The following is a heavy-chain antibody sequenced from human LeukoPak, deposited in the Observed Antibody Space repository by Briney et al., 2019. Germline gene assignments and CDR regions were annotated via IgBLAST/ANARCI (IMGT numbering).Heavy chain of an antibody. CDR2: ISGSGTDT. J-gene: IGHJ3*02. CDR3: ARVGDLSGYYYGGDASDI. V-gene: IGHV3-48*03. Sequence: GGSLRLSCAASGFTFSSYEMTWVRQAPGKGLEWVSYISGSGTDTSYADPVRGRSTIARDNAKKSLYLQMNSLRVEDTAVYYCARVGDLSGYYYGGDASDIWGQGTMVTVSS. D-gene: IGHD3-22*01. CDR1: GFTFSSYE.